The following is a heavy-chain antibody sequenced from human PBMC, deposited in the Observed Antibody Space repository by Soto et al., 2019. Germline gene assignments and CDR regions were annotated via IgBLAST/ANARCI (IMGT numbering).Heavy chain of an antibody. J-gene: IGHJ2*01. V-gene: IGHV3-9*01. CDR1: GFIFDDYA. Sequence: EVQLVESGGGLVQPGRSLRLSCAASGFIFDDYAMHWVRQAPGKGLEWVSGLSWNSDNIGYADSVKGRFTISRDNAENSRYLQMNSLRPEDTALYYCAKGTVDYVSWYFDLWGGGTLVTVSS. D-gene: IGHD3-16*01. CDR2: LSWNSDNI. CDR3: AKGTVDYVSWYFDL.